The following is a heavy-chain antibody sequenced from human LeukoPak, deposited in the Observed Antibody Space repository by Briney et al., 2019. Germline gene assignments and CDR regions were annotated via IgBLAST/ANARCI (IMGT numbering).Heavy chain of an antibody. CDR3: AGTIVGKWAIDY. CDR1: GFTFSDYY. CDR2: ISSSSSHT. V-gene: IGHV3-11*03. D-gene: IGHD3-22*01. Sequence: GGSLRLSCAASGFTFSDYYMNWIRQAPGQGLEWLSYISSSSSHTNYADSVKGRCTISRDNAKNSLYLQMNSLRAEDTAVYYCAGTIVGKWAIDYWGQGTLVTVSS. J-gene: IGHJ4*02.